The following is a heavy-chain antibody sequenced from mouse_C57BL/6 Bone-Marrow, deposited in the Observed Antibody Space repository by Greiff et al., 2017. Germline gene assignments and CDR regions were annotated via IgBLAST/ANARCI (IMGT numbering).Heavy chain of an antibody. Sequence: EVQLMESGGGLVQPGGSLKLSCAASGFTFSDYGMAWVRQAPRKGPAWVAFISNLAYSIYYADTVTGRFTISRENAKNTLYLEMSSLRSEDTAMYYCARLGNYGDYAMDYWGQGTSVTVSS. CDR3: ARLGNYGDYAMDY. CDR2: ISNLAYSI. V-gene: IGHV5-15*01. CDR1: GFTFSDYG. D-gene: IGHD2-1*01. J-gene: IGHJ4*01.